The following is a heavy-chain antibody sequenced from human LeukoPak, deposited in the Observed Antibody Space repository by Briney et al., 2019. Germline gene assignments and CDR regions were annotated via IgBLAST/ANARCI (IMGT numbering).Heavy chain of an antibody. J-gene: IGHJ3*02. D-gene: IGHD3-3*01. CDR1: GFTFSSFA. V-gene: IGHV3-64*01. CDR2: ISSNGGST. Sequence: GGSLRLSCAASGFTFSSFAMHWVRQAPGKGLEYVSAISSNGGSTYYANSVKGRFTISRDNSKNTLYLQMGSLRAEDMAVYYYATDTRTEVSRFLEWLPPRDAYDIWGQGTRVTVSS. CDR3: ATDTRTEVSRFLEWLPPRDAYDI.